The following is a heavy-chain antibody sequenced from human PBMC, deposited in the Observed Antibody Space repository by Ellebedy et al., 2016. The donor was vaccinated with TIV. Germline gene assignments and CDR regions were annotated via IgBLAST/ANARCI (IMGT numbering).Heavy chain of an antibody. CDR1: GGSISSYY. Sequence: SETLSLTXTVSGGSISSYYWSWIRQPPGKGLEWIGYIYYSGSTNYNPSLKSRVTISVDTSKNQFSLKLSSVTAADTAVYYCARALPPYSNYPNYYYYGMDVWGQGTTVTVSS. J-gene: IGHJ6*02. V-gene: IGHV4-59*01. CDR2: IYYSGST. CDR3: ARALPPYSNYPNYYYYGMDV. D-gene: IGHD4-11*01.